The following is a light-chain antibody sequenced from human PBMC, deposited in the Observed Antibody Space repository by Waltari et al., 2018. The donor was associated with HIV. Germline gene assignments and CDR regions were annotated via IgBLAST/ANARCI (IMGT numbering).Light chain of an antibody. CDR3: QVWDGRGDPVI. CDR2: DDR. V-gene: IGLV3-21*02. CDR1: NIAATKS. J-gene: IGLJ2*01. Sequence: SYVLTQPPSVSVAPGQTARITCGGNNIAATKSVHWYRLNPGQAPVVVIYDDRDPPSGIPDRFSGSSSGDTATLTISRAEAGDEADYYCQVWDGRGDPVIFGGGTKLAVV.